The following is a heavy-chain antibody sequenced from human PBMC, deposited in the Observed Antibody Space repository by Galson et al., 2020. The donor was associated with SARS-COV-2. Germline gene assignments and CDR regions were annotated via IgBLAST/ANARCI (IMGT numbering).Heavy chain of an antibody. Sequence: VSGPTLVKPTQTLTLTCTFSGFSLSTSGMCVTWIRQPPGKALEWLARIDWDDDKYYSTSLRTWLTISKDTSKNQVVLTMTNMDPVDTATYYCTRMAAGLAAAMDVWGQGTTVTVSS. V-gene: IGHV2-70*11. CDR2: IDWDDDK. CDR3: TRMAAGLAAAMDV. D-gene: IGHD6-13*01. CDR1: GFSLSTSGMC. J-gene: IGHJ6*02.